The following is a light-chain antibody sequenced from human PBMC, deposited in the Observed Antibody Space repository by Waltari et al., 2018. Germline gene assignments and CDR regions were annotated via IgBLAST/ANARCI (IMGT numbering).Light chain of an antibody. CDR1: SRDVGPYTY. V-gene: IGLV2-14*03. J-gene: IGLJ3*02. CDR3: SSYITTNTLEL. CDR2: DVS. Sequence: QSPLTHPPSVSGSPGQSIPISCTGTSRDVGPYTYVSWYQQHPGKAPKLLIYDVSYRPSGVSSRFSGSKSGNTASLTISGLQAEDEADYYCSSYITTNTLELFGGGTSLTVL.